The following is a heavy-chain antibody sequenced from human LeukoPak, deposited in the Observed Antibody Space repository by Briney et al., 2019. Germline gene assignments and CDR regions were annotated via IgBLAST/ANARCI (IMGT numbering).Heavy chain of an antibody. J-gene: IGHJ4*02. V-gene: IGHV3-21*01. Sequence: GSLRLSCAASGFTFSSYSMSWVRQAPGKGLEWVSSISSSSYIYYADSVKGRYTISRDNAKNSLYLQMNSLRAEDTAVYYCARDRDGYIIWGQGTLVTVSS. CDR1: GFTFSSYS. D-gene: IGHD5-24*01. CDR3: ARDRDGYII. CDR2: ISSSSYI.